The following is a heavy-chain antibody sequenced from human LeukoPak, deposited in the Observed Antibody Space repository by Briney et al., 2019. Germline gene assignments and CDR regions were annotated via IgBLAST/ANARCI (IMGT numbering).Heavy chain of an antibody. V-gene: IGHV4-38-2*02. CDR3: ARARSGSYYDTKFDY. D-gene: IGHD1-26*01. CDR2: IYHSGST. J-gene: IGHJ4*02. Sequence: PSETLSLTCTVSGYSISSGYYWGWIRQPPGKGLEWIGSIYHSGSTYYNPSLKSRVTISVDTSKNQFSLKLSSVTAADTAVYYCARARSGSYYDTKFDYWGQGTLVTVSS. CDR1: GYSISSGYY.